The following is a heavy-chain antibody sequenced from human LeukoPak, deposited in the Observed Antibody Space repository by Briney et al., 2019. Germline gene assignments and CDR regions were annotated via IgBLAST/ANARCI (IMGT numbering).Heavy chain of an antibody. D-gene: IGHD3-22*01. CDR3: ARLRDSTGYHFDY. CDR2: IYYSGST. Sequence: SETLSLTCTVSGGSINGYYWSWLRQPPEKGLEWIGDIYYSGSTNYNPSLKSRVTMSVDTSKKQLSLNLRSVTAADTAVYYCARLRDSTGYHFDYWGQGTLVTVSS. J-gene: IGHJ4*02. V-gene: IGHV4-59*01. CDR1: GGSINGYY.